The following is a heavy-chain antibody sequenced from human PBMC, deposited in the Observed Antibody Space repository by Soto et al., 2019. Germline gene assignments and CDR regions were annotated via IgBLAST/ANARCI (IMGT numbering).Heavy chain of an antibody. V-gene: IGHV3-30*18. CDR3: AKDYGPKAPYPYSNTHTDF. J-gene: IGHJ4*02. CDR1: GFSFSSYG. Sequence: QRHLVESGGGVVQPGRSLRLSCAASGFSFSSYGMHWIRQAPGKGLEWVAVISHDGAFKDYADSVKSRFTISRDNSENTLFLEMNSLGPSDTAVYYCAKDYGPKAPYPYSNTHTDFWGQGTRVTVSS. CDR2: ISHDGAFK. D-gene: IGHD6-13*01.